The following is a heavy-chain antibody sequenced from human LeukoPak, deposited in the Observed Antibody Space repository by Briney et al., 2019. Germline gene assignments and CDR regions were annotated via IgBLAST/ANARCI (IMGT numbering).Heavy chain of an antibody. CDR2: IYPGDSDT. Sequence: GESLKISCNASGYSFTSYWIGWVRQMPGKGLEWMGIIYPGDSDTRYSPSFQGQVTISADKSISAAYLQWSSLKASDTAMYYCARGFYYGAYYYYYMDVWGKGTTVTVSS. V-gene: IGHV5-51*01. J-gene: IGHJ6*03. D-gene: IGHD4-17*01. CDR3: ARGFYYGAYYYYYMDV. CDR1: GYSFTSYW.